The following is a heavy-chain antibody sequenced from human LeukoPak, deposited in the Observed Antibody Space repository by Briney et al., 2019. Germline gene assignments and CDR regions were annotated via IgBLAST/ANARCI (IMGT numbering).Heavy chain of an antibody. Sequence: GRSLSLSWAASGFTFYKSGVGSVCQAPGKWIGWVSAISGSGGATYYADSVKGRFTVSRDDSKNTLYLQMNGLRAEDTAVYYCAIEQWELKYWGQGTLVTVSS. D-gene: IGHD1-26*01. V-gene: IGHV3-23*01. J-gene: IGHJ4*02. CDR1: GFTFYKSG. CDR3: AIEQWELKY. CDR2: ISGSGGAT.